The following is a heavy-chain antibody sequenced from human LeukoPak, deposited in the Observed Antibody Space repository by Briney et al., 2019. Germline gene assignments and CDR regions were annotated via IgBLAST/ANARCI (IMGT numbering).Heavy chain of an antibody. Sequence: ASVKVSCMASGYTFTGYYMHWVRQAPGQGLEWMGWINPNSGGTNYAQKFQGRVTMTRDTSISTAYMELSRLRSDGTAVYYCARDEQWSFDYWGQGTLVTVSS. V-gene: IGHV1-2*02. D-gene: IGHD6-19*01. CDR3: ARDEQWSFDY. CDR1: GYTFTGYY. CDR2: INPNSGGT. J-gene: IGHJ4*02.